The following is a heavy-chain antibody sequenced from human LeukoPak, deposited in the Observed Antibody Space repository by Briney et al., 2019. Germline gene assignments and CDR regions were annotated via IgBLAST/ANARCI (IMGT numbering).Heavy chain of an antibody. CDR2: IYYSGST. J-gene: IGHJ4*02. V-gene: IGHV4-39*01. Sequence: SETLSLTCTVSGGSITSSSYYWGWIRQPPGKGLEWIGNIYYSGSTYYNPSLKSRVTISVDTSKNQFSLKLSSVTAADTAVYYCARGRYYDSSGYQDYNDYWGQGTLVTVSS. CDR1: GGSITSSSYY. CDR3: ARGRYYDSSGYQDYNDY. D-gene: IGHD3-22*01.